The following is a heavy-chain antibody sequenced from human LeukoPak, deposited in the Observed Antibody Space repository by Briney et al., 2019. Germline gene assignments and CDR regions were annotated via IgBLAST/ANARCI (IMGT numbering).Heavy chain of an antibody. CDR1: GFTFSSYG. CDR2: IWYDGNNK. CDR3: ARSTSSEYDIYHFDY. Sequence: GGSLRLSCAASGFTFSSYGMHWVRQAPGKGLEWVAVIWYDGNNKYYADSVKGRFTISRDNSKNTLYLQMNSLRAEDAAVYYCARSTSSEYDIYHFDYWGQGTLVTVSS. V-gene: IGHV3-33*01. D-gene: IGHD3-9*01. J-gene: IGHJ4*02.